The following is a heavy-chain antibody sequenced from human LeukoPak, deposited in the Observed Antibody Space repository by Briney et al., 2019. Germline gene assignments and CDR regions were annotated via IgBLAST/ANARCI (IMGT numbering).Heavy chain of an antibody. CDR3: ARHEAQWNAFDI. CDR1: GGSISSYY. CDR2: IYYSGST. D-gene: IGHD6-19*01. V-gene: IGHV4-59*08. J-gene: IGHJ3*02. Sequence: SETLSLTCTVSGGSISSYYWSWIRQPPGKGLEWIGCIYYSGSTNYNPSLKSRVTISVDTSKNQFSLKLSSVTAADTAVYYCARHEAQWNAFDIWGRGTMVTVSS.